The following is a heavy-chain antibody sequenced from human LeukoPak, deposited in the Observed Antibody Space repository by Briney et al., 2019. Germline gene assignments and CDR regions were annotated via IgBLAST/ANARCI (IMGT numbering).Heavy chain of an antibody. Sequence: GRSLRLSCSASGFTFSSYSMHWVRQAPGKGLEWVAVISYDGNNKYDADSVKGRFTISRDNSKNTLYLQMNSLRAEDTAVYYCARLPGYCSSNSCYKMTIPFDYWGQGTLVTVSS. V-gene: IGHV3-30-3*01. CDR1: GFTFSSYS. CDR2: ISYDGNNK. D-gene: IGHD2-2*02. CDR3: ARLPGYCSSNSCYKMTIPFDY. J-gene: IGHJ4*02.